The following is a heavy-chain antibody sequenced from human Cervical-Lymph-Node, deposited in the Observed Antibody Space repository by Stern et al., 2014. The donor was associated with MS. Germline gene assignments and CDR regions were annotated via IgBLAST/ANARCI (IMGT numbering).Heavy chain of an antibody. CDR3: ARAVRELGT. D-gene: IGHD1-7*01. J-gene: IGHJ5*02. CDR1: GFTFSNYW. V-gene: IGHV3-7*01. CDR2: IKTAGSEK. Sequence: AQLVEYGGGLVQPGESLRLSCAVSGFTFSNYWMTWVRQAPGKGLEWVASIKTAGSEKSYVASVKCRFTISRDNAKNSLYLQMNSLRAEDTAVYYCARAVRELGTWGQGTLVTVSS.